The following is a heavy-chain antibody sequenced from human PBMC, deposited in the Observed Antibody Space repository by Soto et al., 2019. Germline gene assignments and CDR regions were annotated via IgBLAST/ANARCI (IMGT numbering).Heavy chain of an antibody. CDR3: ARDYCSGTSCYVFDY. D-gene: IGHD2-2*01. Sequence: PGESLKISCKGSGYSFTSYWISWVRQMPGKGLEWMGRIDPSDSYTNYSPSFQGHVTISADKSISTAYLQWSSLKASDTAMYYCARDYCSGTSCYVFDYWGQGTQVIVSS. CDR2: IDPSDSYT. CDR1: GYSFTSYW. V-gene: IGHV5-10-1*01. J-gene: IGHJ4*02.